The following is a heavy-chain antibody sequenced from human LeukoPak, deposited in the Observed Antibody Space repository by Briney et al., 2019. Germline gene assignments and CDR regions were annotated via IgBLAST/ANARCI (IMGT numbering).Heavy chain of an antibody. J-gene: IGHJ4*02. CDR1: GGSISSSNW. Sequence: SGTLSLTCAVSGGSISSSNWWSCIRQPPGKGLEWIGEIYHSGSTNYNPSLKSRVTISVDTSKNQFSLKLSSVTAADTAVYYCARQGRKVRGVSRSFDYWGQGTLVTVSS. V-gene: IGHV4-4*02. D-gene: IGHD3-10*01. CDR3: ARQGRKVRGVSRSFDY. CDR2: IYHSGST.